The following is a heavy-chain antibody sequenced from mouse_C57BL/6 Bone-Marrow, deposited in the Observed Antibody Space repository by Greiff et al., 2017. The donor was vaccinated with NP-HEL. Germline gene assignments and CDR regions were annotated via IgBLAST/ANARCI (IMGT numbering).Heavy chain of an antibody. V-gene: IGHV2-9-1*01. CDR2: IWTGGGT. Sequence: VQRVESGPGLVAPSQSLSITYTVSGFSLTSYAISWVRQPPGTGLEWLGVIWTGGGTNYNSALNSRLSISKDNSKSQVFLKMNSLQTDDTARYYCARKRLRDYYAMDYWGQGTSVTVSS. CDR3: ARKRLRDYYAMDY. J-gene: IGHJ4*01. D-gene: IGHD2-4*01. CDR1: GFSLTSYA.